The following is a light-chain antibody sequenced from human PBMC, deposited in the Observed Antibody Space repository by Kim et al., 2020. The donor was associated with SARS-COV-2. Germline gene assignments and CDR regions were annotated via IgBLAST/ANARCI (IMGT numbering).Light chain of an antibody. V-gene: IGLV2-11*01. CDR1: SSDVGNYNF. Sequence: QSALTQPRSVSGSPGQSVTISCTGTSSDVGNYNFVSWYQQHPGKAPKLMISDVTKRPSGVPDRFSGSKSGNTASLTISGLQAEDEADYYCCSYAGSYTLVFGGGTKVTVL. CDR2: DVT. J-gene: IGLJ2*01. CDR3: CSYAGSYTLV.